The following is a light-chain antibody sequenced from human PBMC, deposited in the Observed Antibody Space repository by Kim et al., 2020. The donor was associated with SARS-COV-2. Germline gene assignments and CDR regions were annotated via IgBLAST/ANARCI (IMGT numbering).Light chain of an antibody. CDR1: QSVNNS. CDR2: DVS. J-gene: IGKJ4*01. CDR3: QHRKNWPVT. Sequence: LSPGDRAPLSCRASQSVNNSLAWYQQKPGPPPRLLLYDVSNRATGIPARFSGSGSGTDFTLTISSLEPEDFAVYYCQHRKNWPVTFGGGTKVDIK. V-gene: IGKV3-11*01.